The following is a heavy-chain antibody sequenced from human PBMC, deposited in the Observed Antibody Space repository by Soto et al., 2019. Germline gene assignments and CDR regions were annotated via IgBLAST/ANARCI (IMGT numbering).Heavy chain of an antibody. Sequence: QVQLVESGGGVVQPGRSLRLSCAASGFTFSSYAMHWVRQAPGKGLEWVAVISYDGSNKYYADSVKGRFTISRDNSKNTLYLQMNSLRAEDTAVYYCARDGGGKVVVAAKHGMDVWGPGTTVTVSS. CDR3: ARDGGGKVVVAAKHGMDV. D-gene: IGHD2-15*01. CDR2: ISYDGSNK. CDR1: GFTFSSYA. V-gene: IGHV3-30-3*01. J-gene: IGHJ6*02.